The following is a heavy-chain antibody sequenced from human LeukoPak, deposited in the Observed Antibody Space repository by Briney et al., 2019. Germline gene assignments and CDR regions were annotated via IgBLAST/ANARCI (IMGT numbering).Heavy chain of an antibody. D-gene: IGHD6-13*01. CDR1: GFTFSSYE. Sequence: GGPLRLSCAASGFTFSSYEMNWVRQAPGKGLEWVSYISSSGSTIYYADSVKGRFTISRDNAKNSLYLQMNSLRAEDTAVYYCARTYSSSEGGSSFDPWGQGTLVTVSS. J-gene: IGHJ5*02. CDR2: ISSSGSTI. V-gene: IGHV3-48*03. CDR3: ARTYSSSEGGSSFDP.